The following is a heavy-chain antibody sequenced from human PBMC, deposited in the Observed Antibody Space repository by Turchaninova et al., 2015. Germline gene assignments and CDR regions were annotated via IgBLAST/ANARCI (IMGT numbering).Heavy chain of an antibody. CDR1: GYTFASYD. Sequence: QILLVQSEAEVKKPGASVKVSCKASGYTFASYDISGVGKAPGQGLEWMGWTNTYNANTNYAQKLQGRVTMTTDTSTSTAYMELRSLISDDTAVYYCAREKYYDTSGYSDFQHWGQGTLVTVSS. J-gene: IGHJ1*01. D-gene: IGHD3-22*01. V-gene: IGHV1-18*04. CDR3: AREKYYDTSGYSDFQH. CDR2: TNTYNANT.